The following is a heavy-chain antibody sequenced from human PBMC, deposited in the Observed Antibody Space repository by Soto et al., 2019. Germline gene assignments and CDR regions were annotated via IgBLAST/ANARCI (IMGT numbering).Heavy chain of an antibody. V-gene: IGHV4-38-2*01. CDR2: IYHGGST. J-gene: IGHJ5*02. CDR3: ARVGPWVPYYYDSSTYTFENWFDP. Sequence: SETLSVTYAVSYYAISSCYYWGFLREQRGTCLGWSWSIYHGGSTYYNPSLNSRVTLSIDMTNNHVSLILNSVTAADTAVYYCARVGPWVPYYYDSSTYTFENWFDPWGQGTLVTVSS. CDR1: YYAISSCYY. D-gene: IGHD3-22*01.